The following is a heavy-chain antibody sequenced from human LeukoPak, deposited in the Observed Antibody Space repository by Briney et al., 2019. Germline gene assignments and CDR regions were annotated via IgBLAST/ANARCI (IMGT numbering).Heavy chain of an antibody. CDR1: GDSISSGDYS. CDR2: IFHSGSS. D-gene: IGHD3-10*01. J-gene: IGHJ5*02. V-gene: IGHV4-30-2*01. Sequence: SQTLSLTCTVSGDSISSGDYSWSWIRQPSGKGLEWIGYIFHSGSSYYNPSLRSRVTISVDRSRNQFSLRLTSVTAADTAVYYCARELWFVNAPGSWLDPWGQGTLVTVSS. CDR3: ARELWFVNAPGSWLDP.